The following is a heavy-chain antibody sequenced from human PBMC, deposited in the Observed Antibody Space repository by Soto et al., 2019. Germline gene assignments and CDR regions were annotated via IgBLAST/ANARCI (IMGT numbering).Heavy chain of an antibody. D-gene: IGHD3-3*01. CDR1: GFTFSSYA. CDR2: ISGSGGST. Sequence: GGSLRLSCAASGFTFSSYAMSWVRQAPGKGLEWVSAISGSGGSTYYADSVKGRFTISRDNSKNTLYLQMNSLRAEDTAVYYCAKLVKVVWLLSYYFDYWGQGTLVTVSS. CDR3: AKLVKVVWLLSYYFDY. J-gene: IGHJ4*02. V-gene: IGHV3-23*01.